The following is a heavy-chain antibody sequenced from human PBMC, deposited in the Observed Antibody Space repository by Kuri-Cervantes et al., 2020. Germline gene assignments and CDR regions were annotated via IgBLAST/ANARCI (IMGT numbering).Heavy chain of an antibody. J-gene: IGHJ4*02. V-gene: IGHV3-49*04. CDR1: GFSFSSYA. Sequence: GGSLRLSCAASGFSFSSYAMSWVRQAPGKGLEWVGLVRSKAYGGTTEYASSVKGRFTISRDDSKSVAYLQMISLKTEDTAVYYCTSNYGDYRFLSVVDYWGQGTLVTVSS. CDR3: TSNYGDYRFLSVVDY. D-gene: IGHD4-17*01. CDR2: VRSKAYGGTT.